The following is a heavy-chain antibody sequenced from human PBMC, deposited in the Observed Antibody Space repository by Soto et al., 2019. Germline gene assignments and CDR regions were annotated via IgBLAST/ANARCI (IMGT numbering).Heavy chain of an antibody. CDR2: INHSGST. J-gene: IGHJ5*02. CDR1: GGSFSGYY. V-gene: IGHV4-34*01. D-gene: IGHD6-13*01. Sequence: SETLSLTCAVYGGSFSGYYWSWIRQPPGKGLEWIGEINHSGSTNYNPSLKSRVTISVDTSKNQLSLKLSSVTAADTAVYYCARGVVEENSSSRNWFDPWGQGTLVTVSS. CDR3: ARGVVEENSSSRNWFDP.